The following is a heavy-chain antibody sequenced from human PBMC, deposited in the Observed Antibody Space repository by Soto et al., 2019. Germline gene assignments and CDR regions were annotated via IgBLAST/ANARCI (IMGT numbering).Heavy chain of an antibody. Sequence: QVQLVQSGAEVKEPGASVKVSCKTSGYTFTSYHISWVRQAPGQGLEWMGWISAYNTNTNYAQKFQGRVTMTTDTLTSTAYMELRSLRSDDTAVYYFARDTPPTDYWGQGTLVTVSS. CDR3: ARDTPPTDY. CDR2: ISAYNTNT. CDR1: GYTFTSYH. V-gene: IGHV1-18*01. J-gene: IGHJ4*02.